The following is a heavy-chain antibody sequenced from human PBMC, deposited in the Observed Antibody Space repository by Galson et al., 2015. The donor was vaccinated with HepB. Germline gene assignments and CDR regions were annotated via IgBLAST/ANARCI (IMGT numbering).Heavy chain of an antibody. CDR2: IDTDGSKT. Sequence: SLRLSCAASGFTFSNYWIHWVRQGPGEGLVWVSGIDTDGSKTYYADSVKGRFTISRDNARNTLFLQMDSLRAEDTAIYYCIRGTDWTNQHYWGHGTLVTVSS. D-gene: IGHD2-8*01. V-gene: IGHV3-74*01. CDR3: IRGTDWTNQHY. CDR1: GFTFSNYW. J-gene: IGHJ4*01.